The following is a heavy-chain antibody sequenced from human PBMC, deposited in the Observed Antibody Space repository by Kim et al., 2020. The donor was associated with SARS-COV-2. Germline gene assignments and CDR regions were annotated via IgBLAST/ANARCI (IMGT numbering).Heavy chain of an antibody. Sequence: GGSLRLSCAASGFTFDDYALHWVRQAPGKGLEWVSGISWNSGSIGYADSVMGRFTISRDNAKNSLYLLMNSLRAEDTALYYCAKDRLRESWTNRVIGWYFDLRGRRSLVTVSS. CDR1: GFTFDDYA. CDR2: ISWNSGSI. J-gene: IGHJ2*01. D-gene: IGHD2-21*01. CDR3: AKDRLRESWTNRVIGWYFDL. V-gene: IGHV3-9*01.